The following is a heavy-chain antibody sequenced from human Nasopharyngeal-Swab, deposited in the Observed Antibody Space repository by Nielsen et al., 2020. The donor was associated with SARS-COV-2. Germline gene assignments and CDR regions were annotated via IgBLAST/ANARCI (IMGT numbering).Heavy chain of an antibody. CDR2: IDDSGNT. J-gene: IGHJ5*02. V-gene: IGHV4-59*13. CDR3: ARDSRKQPYSSSNWFDP. D-gene: IGHD6-6*01. CDR1: GDSIRSYY. Sequence: SETLSLTCTVSGDSIRSYYWNWIRQTPGKGLEWIGYIDDSGNTKYTPSLKNRVSISMDTSSNNFSLERRSVTAADTAVYFCARDSRKQPYSSSNWFDPWGQGTLVTVS.